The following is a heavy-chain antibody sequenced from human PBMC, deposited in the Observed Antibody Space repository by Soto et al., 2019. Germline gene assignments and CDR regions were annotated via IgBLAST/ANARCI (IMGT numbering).Heavy chain of an antibody. CDR3: ARLASGWQYYYFDF. J-gene: IGHJ2*01. Sequence: QVQLQQWGAGLLKPSETLSLTCAVYGGSFSPYFWSWIRQPPGKGLEWIGEINHSGSTNYKPCLTRRATLSVDTSKNQVSLKLTSVTAADTAVYYCARLASGWQYYYFDFWGRGTPVTVSS. V-gene: IGHV4-34*01. D-gene: IGHD6-19*01. CDR2: INHSGST. CDR1: GGSFSPYF.